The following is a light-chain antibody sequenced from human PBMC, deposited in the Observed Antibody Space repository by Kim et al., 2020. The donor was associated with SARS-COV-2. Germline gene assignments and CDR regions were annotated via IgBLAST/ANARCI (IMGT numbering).Light chain of an antibody. CDR2: SNN. V-gene: IGLV1-44*01. Sequence: GPRVTISCSGSTDNIGSDSVKWYYHLPGTAPKLLIYSNNQRSPGVPARFSASKSDTSASLTISGLQPEDEGDYYCATWDDSLNARVFGGGTQLTVL. J-gene: IGLJ3*02. CDR1: TDNIGSDS. CDR3: ATWDDSLNARV.